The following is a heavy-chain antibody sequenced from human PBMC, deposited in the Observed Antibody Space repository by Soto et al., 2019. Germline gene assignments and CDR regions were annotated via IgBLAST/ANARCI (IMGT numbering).Heavy chain of an antibody. J-gene: IGHJ4*02. CDR2: ISAYSGKT. CDR3: ARDPYLGDHQY. CDR1: GYTFTTYG. V-gene: IGHV1-18*01. Sequence: QVQRVQSGGEVKKPGASVKVSCKTSGYTFTTYGISWVRQAPGQGLEWVGWISAYSGKTHYAQKFQGKVTMTTDTSTNTAYLERRSLRSDDTAVYYCARDPYLGDHQYWGQGTLVTVSS. D-gene: IGHD3-16*01.